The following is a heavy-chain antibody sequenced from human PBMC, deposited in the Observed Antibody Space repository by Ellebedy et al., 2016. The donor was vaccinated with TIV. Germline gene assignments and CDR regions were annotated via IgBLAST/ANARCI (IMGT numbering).Heavy chain of an antibody. Sequence: GESLKISCAASGFTFSSYSMNWVRQAPGQGLEWVSSITSSRSDIYYADSVKGRFTMSRDNAKNSLYLQMNRLRAEDTAVYYCAKGRRMVYSTGGLDYWGQGTLVTVSS. V-gene: IGHV3-21*01. CDR2: ITSSRSDI. D-gene: IGHD2-8*01. CDR3: AKGRRMVYSTGGLDY. J-gene: IGHJ4*02. CDR1: GFTFSSYS.